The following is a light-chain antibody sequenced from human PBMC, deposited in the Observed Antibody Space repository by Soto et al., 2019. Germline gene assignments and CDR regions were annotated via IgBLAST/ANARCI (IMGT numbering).Light chain of an antibody. CDR3: QQSYTPPWT. Sequence: DIQMTQSASSLSAGVGDRVTITCRASQSINNNLKWYQQRPGEAPKLLLYAVSSLRDGVPSRVSGSGSGTVFTLTISGLQPEDFATYICQQSYTPPWTFGQGTKVEVK. CDR1: QSINNN. CDR2: AVS. J-gene: IGKJ1*01. V-gene: IGKV1-39*01.